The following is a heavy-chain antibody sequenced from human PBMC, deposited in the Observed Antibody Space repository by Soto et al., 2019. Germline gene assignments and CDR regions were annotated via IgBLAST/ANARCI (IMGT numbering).Heavy chain of an antibody. CDR1: GFTFSSYA. CDR2: ISYDGSNK. J-gene: IGHJ4*02. D-gene: IGHD6-13*01. Sequence: GGSLRLSCAASGFTFSSYAMHWVRQAPGKGLEWVAVISYDGSNKYYADSVKGRFTISRDNSKNTLYLQMNSLRAEDTAVYYCASSVAIERWFGYSSSLLPIDYWGQGTLVTVSS. V-gene: IGHV3-30-3*01. CDR3: ASSVAIERWFGYSSSLLPIDY.